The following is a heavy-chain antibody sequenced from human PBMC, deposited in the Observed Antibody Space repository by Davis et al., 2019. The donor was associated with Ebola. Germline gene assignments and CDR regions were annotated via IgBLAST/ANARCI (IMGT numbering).Heavy chain of an antibody. Sequence: SETLSLTCAVSGDSISRGVYSWSWIRQPPGKGLEWIGYIYDIGVSSYNPSLESRVTILVDTSKNQFSLRLSSVTAADTAVYYCARSHSDWLLPFDYWGQGTLATVSS. CDR1: GDSISRGVYS. D-gene: IGHD3-9*01. CDR3: ARSHSDWLLPFDY. CDR2: IYDIGVS. V-gene: IGHV4-30-2*02. J-gene: IGHJ4*02.